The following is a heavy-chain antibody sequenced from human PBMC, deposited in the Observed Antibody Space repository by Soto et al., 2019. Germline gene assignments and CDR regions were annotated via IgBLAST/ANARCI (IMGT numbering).Heavy chain of an antibody. J-gene: IGHJ5*02. Sequence: QVQLQESGPGLVKPSQTLSLTCTVSGGSISSGGYYWSWIRQHPGKGLEWIGYIYYSGSTYYNPSLKRRVTISVDTSKNQASLKRSSVTAEDTAVYYCAREPIAAERFDPWGQGTLVTVSS. V-gene: IGHV4-31*03. CDR1: GGSISSGGYY. CDR3: AREPIAAERFDP. D-gene: IGHD6-25*01. CDR2: IYYSGST.